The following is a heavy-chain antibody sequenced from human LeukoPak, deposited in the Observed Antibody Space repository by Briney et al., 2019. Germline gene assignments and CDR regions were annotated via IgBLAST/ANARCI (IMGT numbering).Heavy chain of an antibody. CDR1: GGSISSYY. CDR2: IYYSGST. Sequence: PSETLSLTCTVSGGSISSYYWSWIRQPPGKGLEWIGYIYYSGSTNYNPSLKSRVTISVDTSKNQFSLKLSSVTAADTAAYYCARYDYGDSRGLDYWGQGTLVTVSS. CDR3: ARYDYGDSRGLDY. V-gene: IGHV4-59*08. D-gene: IGHD4-17*01. J-gene: IGHJ4*02.